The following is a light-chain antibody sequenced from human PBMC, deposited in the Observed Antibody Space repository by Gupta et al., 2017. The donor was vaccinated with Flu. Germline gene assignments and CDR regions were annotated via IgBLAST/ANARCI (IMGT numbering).Light chain of an antibody. V-gene: IGLV6-57*03. J-gene: IGLJ1*01. CDR3: QSYDSTTYV. CDR2: EHK. Sequence: MLTQPHSVSESPGKTITISCTHSGGSIASYYVQWYQQRPGSVPTTVIYEHKKRPPGVPDRFSGAIHISSNSASLTISGLKTEDEADYYCQSYDSTTYVFGTGTKVTVL. CDR1: GGSIASYY.